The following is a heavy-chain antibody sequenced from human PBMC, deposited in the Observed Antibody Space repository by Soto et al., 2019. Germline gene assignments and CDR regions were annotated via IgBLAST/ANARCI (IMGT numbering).Heavy chain of an antibody. V-gene: IGHV3-23*01. CDR1: GFTFDNYA. J-gene: IGHJ6*02. Sequence: PGGSLRLSCAASGFTFDNYAMNWVRQAPGKGLEWVSGITGSGENTYYADSVKGRFTISRDNSKNTLYVQLNSLRAEDTAIYYCAKVSLGATTITDFYYYGMDVWGQGTMVTVSS. D-gene: IGHD1-26*01. CDR3: AKVSLGATTITDFYYYGMDV. CDR2: ITGSGENT.